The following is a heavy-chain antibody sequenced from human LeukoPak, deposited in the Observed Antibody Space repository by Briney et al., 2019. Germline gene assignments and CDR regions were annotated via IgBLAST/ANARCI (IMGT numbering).Heavy chain of an antibody. J-gene: IGHJ3*02. V-gene: IGHV4-34*01. Sequence: SETLSLTCAVYGGSFSGYYWSWIRQPPGKGLEWIGEIDHSGSTNYNPPLKSRVTISVDTSKNQFSLKLSSVTAADTAVYYCAREPKDRRAFDIWGQGTMVTVSS. D-gene: IGHD1-26*01. CDR1: GGSFSGYY. CDR2: IDHSGST. CDR3: AREPKDRRAFDI.